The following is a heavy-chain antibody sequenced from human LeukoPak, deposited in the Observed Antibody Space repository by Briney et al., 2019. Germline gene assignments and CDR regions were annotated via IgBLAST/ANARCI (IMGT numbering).Heavy chain of an antibody. V-gene: IGHV3-48*01. J-gene: IGHJ4*02. Sequence: GGSLRLSCAASGTTFSSYTMNWVRQAPGKGLQWISSISTGSGTIYYADSVKGRFTISRDNAKNSLYLQMNSLRAGDTAVYYCAKIATPATGDYWGQGTLVTVSS. D-gene: IGHD6-13*01. CDR1: GTTFSSYT. CDR2: ISTGSGTI. CDR3: AKIATPATGDY.